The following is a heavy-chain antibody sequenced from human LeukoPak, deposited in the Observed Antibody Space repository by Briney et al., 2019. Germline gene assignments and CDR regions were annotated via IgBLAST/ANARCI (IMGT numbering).Heavy chain of an antibody. D-gene: IGHD3-22*01. CDR1: GGTFSSYA. Sequence: SVRVSCKSSGGTFSSYAISWVRQAPGQGLEWMGGIIPIFGTANYAQKFQGRVTITTDESTSTAYMELSSLRSEDTAVYYCATSPYYYDSSGYYVFDYWGQGTLVTVSS. V-gene: IGHV1-69*05. CDR2: IIPIFGTA. J-gene: IGHJ4*02. CDR3: ATSPYYYDSSGYYVFDY.